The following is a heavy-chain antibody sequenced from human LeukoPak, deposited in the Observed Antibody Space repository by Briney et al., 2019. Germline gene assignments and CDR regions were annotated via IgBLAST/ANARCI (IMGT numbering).Heavy chain of an antibody. Sequence: GGSLRLSCSASGFSFSSYEMNWVRQAPGKGLEWVSHISSSATSTYYADSVKGRFTISRDNAKNSLYLQMNSLRAEDTAVYYCARQGYCGGDCYFFDYWGQGTLVTVSS. D-gene: IGHD2-21*02. J-gene: IGHJ4*02. CDR1: GFSFSSYE. CDR2: ISSSATST. CDR3: ARQGYCGGDCYFFDY. V-gene: IGHV3-48*03.